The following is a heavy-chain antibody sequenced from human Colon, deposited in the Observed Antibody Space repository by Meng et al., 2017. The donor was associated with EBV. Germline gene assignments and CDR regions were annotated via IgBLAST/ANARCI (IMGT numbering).Heavy chain of an antibody. CDR1: GYTYTDYQ. V-gene: IGHV1-18*01. Sequence: QVQLAQFGPEVKKPGAPVKVSCKASGYTYTDYQPDCVRQAPGQGLEWMGWIHPSGHPTYAQKFQGRVTMTIDTSTTTASMELRSLRSDDSALYYCVKHSSDWSLDSWGQGTLVTVSS. CDR2: IHPSGHP. D-gene: IGHD6-19*01. J-gene: IGHJ4*02. CDR3: VKHSSDWSLDS.